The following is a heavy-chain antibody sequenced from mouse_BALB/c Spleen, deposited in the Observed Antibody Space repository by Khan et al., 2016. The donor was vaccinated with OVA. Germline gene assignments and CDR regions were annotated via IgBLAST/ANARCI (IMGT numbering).Heavy chain of an antibody. Sequence: QVQLQQSGAELAKPGASVKMSCKASGYTFTNYWMHWVKQRPGQGLEWIGYIDPTTGYTEYHQKFKDKATLTADKSSSTAYMQLSSLTSEDSAVYYCTSHGSTYTWFGDWGQGTLVTVSA. D-gene: IGHD1-1*01. CDR3: TSHGSTYTWFGD. CDR2: IDPTTGYT. CDR1: GYTFTNYW. J-gene: IGHJ3*01. V-gene: IGHV1-7*01.